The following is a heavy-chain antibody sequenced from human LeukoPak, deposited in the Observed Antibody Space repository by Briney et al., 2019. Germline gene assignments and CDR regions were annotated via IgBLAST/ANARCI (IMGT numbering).Heavy chain of an antibody. Sequence: PGGSLRLSCATSGFTFTSHAMTWVRQAPGKGLEWVSGISGTTGRTFYGDSVKGRFTVSRDNSRDTLYLQMNSLRAEDTAVYYCARDYRVTFGGVIVYYFDYWGQGTLVTVSS. CDR3: ARDYRVTFGGVIVYYFDY. CDR2: ISGTTGRT. D-gene: IGHD3-16*02. V-gene: IGHV3-23*01. CDR1: GFTFTSHA. J-gene: IGHJ4*02.